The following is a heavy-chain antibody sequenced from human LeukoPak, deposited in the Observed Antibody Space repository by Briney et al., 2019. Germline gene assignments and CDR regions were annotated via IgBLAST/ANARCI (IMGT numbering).Heavy chain of an antibody. V-gene: IGHV1-2*02. CDR3: ARDGAFDI. CDR1: GYAFTDFY. Sequence: GASVKVSCKASGYAFTDFYMHWGREAPGQGREWRGWINPNIGGTNYPQKFQGRVTLARDTSISTAYMELSRLRYDDTAVYYCARDGAFDIWGQGTMVTVSS. CDR2: INPNIGGT. J-gene: IGHJ3*02.